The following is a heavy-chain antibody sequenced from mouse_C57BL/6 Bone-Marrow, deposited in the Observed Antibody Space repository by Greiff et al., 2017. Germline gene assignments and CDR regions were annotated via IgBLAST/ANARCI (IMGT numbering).Heavy chain of an antibody. CDR3: ARRGCGYAMDY. J-gene: IGHJ4*01. CDR2: ISSGSSTI. V-gene: IGHV5-17*01. Sequence: EVKLMESGGGLVKPGGSLKLSCAASGFTFSDYGMHWVRQAPEKGLEWVAYISSGSSTIYYADTVKGRFTISRDNAKNTLFLQMTSLRSEDTARYYCARRGCGYAMDYWGQGTSVTVSS. CDR1: GFTFSDYG.